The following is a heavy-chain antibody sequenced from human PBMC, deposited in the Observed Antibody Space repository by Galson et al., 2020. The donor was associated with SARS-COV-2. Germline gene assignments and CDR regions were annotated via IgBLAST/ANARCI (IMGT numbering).Heavy chain of an antibody. CDR1: GGYISSYY. Sequence: ASETLSLTCTVSGGYISSYYWSWIRKPPGKGLEWIGYIYYSGSTNYNPSLKSRVTISVDTSKKQFSLKLSSVTAADTAVYYCARDVYYYDSSGYGLNWFDPWGQGTLVTVSS. D-gene: IGHD3-22*01. CDR3: ARDVYYYDSSGYGLNWFDP. V-gene: IGHV4-59*01. CDR2: IYYSGST. J-gene: IGHJ5*02.